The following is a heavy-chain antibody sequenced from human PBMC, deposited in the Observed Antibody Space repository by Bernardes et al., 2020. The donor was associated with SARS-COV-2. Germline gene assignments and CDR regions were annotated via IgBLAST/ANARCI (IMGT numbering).Heavy chain of an antibody. D-gene: IGHD4-4*01. J-gene: IGHJ6*02. CDR2: FEPEDGET. Sequence: DSVQVSCKVSGYPLNELAIHWVRQAPGKGLEWLGGFEPEDGETNYAQKFQARVTMTEATPTDTAYMELSSLRFDDTAVYYCATYSKYVPASSDYQYGMDVWGQGTTVPVSS. V-gene: IGHV1-24*01. CDR1: GYPLNELA. CDR3: ATYSKYVPASSDYQYGMDV.